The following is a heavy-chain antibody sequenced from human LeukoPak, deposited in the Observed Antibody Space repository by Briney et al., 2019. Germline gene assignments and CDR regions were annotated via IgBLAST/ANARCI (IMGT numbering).Heavy chain of an antibody. Sequence: GGSLRLSCGASGFIFSSYSMNWVRQVPGKGLEWGSYISGGGDTIYYADSVKGRFTISRDNAKSSLYLQMNSLRAEDTAVYYCVRDSSSLFDYWGQGTLVIVSS. D-gene: IGHD6-19*01. J-gene: IGHJ4*02. V-gene: IGHV3-48*04. CDR2: ISGGGDTI. CDR3: VRDSSSLFDY. CDR1: GFIFSSYS.